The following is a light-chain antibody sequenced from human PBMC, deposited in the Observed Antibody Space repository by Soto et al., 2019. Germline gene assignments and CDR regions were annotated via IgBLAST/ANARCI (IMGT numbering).Light chain of an antibody. CDR3: SSYKSSSTPYV. V-gene: IGLV2-14*01. CDR1: SSDVGGYNY. J-gene: IGLJ1*01. Sequence: QSALAHPACVSVSPGQSITISCSGTSSDVGGYNYVSWYQQHPGKAPKLMIYEVSNRPSGVSNRFSGSKSGNTASLTISGLQAEDEADYYCSSYKSSSTPYVFGTGTKVTVL. CDR2: EVS.